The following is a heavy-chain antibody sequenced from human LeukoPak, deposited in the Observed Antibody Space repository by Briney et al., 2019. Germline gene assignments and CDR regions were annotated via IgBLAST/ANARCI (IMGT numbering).Heavy chain of an antibody. Sequence: GGSLRLSCVASGFSFSSYSMNWVRKAPGKGLVWISRINSDASDTNYADFVKGRFTISRDNAKNTVYLHINSLRDEDTAVYYCARICSSTDCLIPDWGQGTQVTVSS. CDR1: GFSFSSYS. V-gene: IGHV3-74*01. CDR2: INSDASDT. J-gene: IGHJ4*02. CDR3: ARICSSTDCLIPD. D-gene: IGHD2-2*01.